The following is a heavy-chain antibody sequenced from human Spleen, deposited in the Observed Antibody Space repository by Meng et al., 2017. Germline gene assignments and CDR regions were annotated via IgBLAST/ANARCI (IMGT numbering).Heavy chain of an antibody. CDR3: ARDEDISAAGKLFGDY. D-gene: IGHD6-13*01. CDR1: GYTFTSYY. V-gene: IGHV1-2*06. J-gene: IGHJ4*01. Sequence: QVVQSGAEVEQPGASVKVSCKASGYTFTSYYMHWVRQAPGQGLEWMGRIDPKTGDTHYALKFQGRVTMTGDTSISTAYMELSGLRSDDTAMYYCARDEDISAAGKLFGDYWGHGTLVTVSS. CDR2: IDPKTGDT.